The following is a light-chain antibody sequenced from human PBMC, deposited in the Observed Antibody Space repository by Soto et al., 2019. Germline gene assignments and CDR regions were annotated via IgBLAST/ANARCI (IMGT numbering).Light chain of an antibody. CDR3: QHYNDYSRV. Sequence: DIQMTQSPSTLSASIGDRVTITCRASQSVDSWLAWYQQQPGKAPKLLIYKASSLQTGVPSRFSGSGSGTEFTFTISSLQPDDFATYYCQHYNDYSRVFGQGTKVEIK. J-gene: IGKJ1*01. CDR2: KAS. V-gene: IGKV1-5*03. CDR1: QSVDSW.